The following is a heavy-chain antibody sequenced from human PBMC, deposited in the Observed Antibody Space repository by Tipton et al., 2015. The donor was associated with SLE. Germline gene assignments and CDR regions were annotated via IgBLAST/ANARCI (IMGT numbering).Heavy chain of an antibody. CDR1: GGSISSYY. CDR2: IYTTGST. Sequence: TLSLTCTVSGGSISSYYWSWIRQPAGKGLEWIGRIYTTGSTNYNPSLKSRVTMSVDTSKNQFSLKLSSVTAADTAVYYCARDYPSSDWPYYYYGMDVWGQGTTVTVSS. D-gene: IGHD6-19*01. J-gene: IGHJ6*02. CDR3: ARDYPSSDWPYYYYGMDV. V-gene: IGHV4-4*07.